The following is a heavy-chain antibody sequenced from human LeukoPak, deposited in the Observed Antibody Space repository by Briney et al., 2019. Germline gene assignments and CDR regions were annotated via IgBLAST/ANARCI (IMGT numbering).Heavy chain of an antibody. V-gene: IGHV1-69-2*01. CDR2: VDPAEGKP. Sequence: GASVKVSCKASGYTFTDYSMHWVQQAPGKGPEWLGRVDPAEGKPTYAEKFQGRLTITADTSTDTAYMELTTVTSKDTAVYYCATELAAAAGKAPPLEYWGQGTLVTVSS. D-gene: IGHD6-13*01. CDR1: GYTFTDYS. CDR3: ATELAAAAGKAPPLEY. J-gene: IGHJ4*02.